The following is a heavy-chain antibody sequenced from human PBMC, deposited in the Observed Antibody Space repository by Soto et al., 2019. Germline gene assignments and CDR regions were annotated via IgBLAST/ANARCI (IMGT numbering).Heavy chain of an antibody. V-gene: IGHV1-2*02. J-gene: IGHJ6*02. D-gene: IGHD3-3*01. Sequence: QVQLVQSGAEVRKPGASVKVSCKASGYTFSGHYIHWVRQAPGQGLEWMGWINPNSGDTNYAQKFQGRVTMTRGTSITTAYMELSRLRSDDTAVYYCVRDSGFRGFSEWSLDVWGQGTTVTVSS. CDR1: GYTFSGHY. CDR3: VRDSGFRGFSEWSLDV. CDR2: INPNSGDT.